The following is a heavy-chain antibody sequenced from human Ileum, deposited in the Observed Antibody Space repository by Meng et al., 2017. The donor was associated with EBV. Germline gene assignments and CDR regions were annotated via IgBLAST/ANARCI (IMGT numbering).Heavy chain of an antibody. J-gene: IGHJ4*02. CDR3: RNAFCSAAAGCSDY. CDR2: INESGST. D-gene: IGHD3-3*01. Sequence: QRPRWGAGLLEPSETLSITCADYGGSFRGNYWSWNRQSPGNRLEWLGEINESGSTNYNPSLKSRVTILMDTSKKQFSLKLTSVTAADAAVYYCRNAFCSAAAGCSDYWGQGTLVTVSS. CDR1: GGSFRGNY. V-gene: IGHV4-34*01.